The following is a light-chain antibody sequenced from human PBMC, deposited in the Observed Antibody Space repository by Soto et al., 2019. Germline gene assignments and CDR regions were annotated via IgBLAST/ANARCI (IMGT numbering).Light chain of an antibody. V-gene: IGKV3-20*01. J-gene: IGKJ5*01. CDR2: GAS. Sequence: DNVFTQSPGTLSLSPGQIATLSCRASQTVSSYLTRDQQRPGQAPRLLTSGASRRATGIPDRFSGSGSGTDFTLTISRLEHEDFALYYCQQYGTLPITFGQGTRLEIK. CDR3: QQYGTLPIT. CDR1: QTVSSY.